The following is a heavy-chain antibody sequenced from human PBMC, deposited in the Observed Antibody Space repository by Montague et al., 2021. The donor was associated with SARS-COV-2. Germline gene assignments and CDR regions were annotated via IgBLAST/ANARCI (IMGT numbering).Heavy chain of an antibody. J-gene: IGHJ6*03. D-gene: IGHD3-10*01. V-gene: IGHV4-34*01. CDR2: IHHGGST. Sequence: SETLSLTCAVHGGSFSTYSWNWFRQPPGKGLEWIGEIHHGGSTNYNPSLKSRVTISADTSKNQFSLKLTSVAAADTAVYYCARLGDGVVPSPILGVGPYYSSYYRDVGGKGTTVTCSS. CDR3: ARLGDGVVPSPILGVGPYYSSYYRDV. CDR1: GGSFSTYS.